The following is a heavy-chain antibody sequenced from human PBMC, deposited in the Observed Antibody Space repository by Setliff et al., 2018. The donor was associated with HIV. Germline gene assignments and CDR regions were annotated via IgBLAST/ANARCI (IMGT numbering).Heavy chain of an antibody. V-gene: IGHV4-34*01. D-gene: IGHD1-26*01. CDR1: GGSFTGYY. J-gene: IGHJ4*02. Sequence: SETLSLTCAVSGGSFTGYYWSWIRQPPGKGLEWIGEINHSGSTNYNMSLWSRVTISLDASRNQFSLELISVTAADTAVYYCAGGPGTTSIDYWAQGTLVTVS. CDR3: AGGPGTTSIDY. CDR2: INHSGST.